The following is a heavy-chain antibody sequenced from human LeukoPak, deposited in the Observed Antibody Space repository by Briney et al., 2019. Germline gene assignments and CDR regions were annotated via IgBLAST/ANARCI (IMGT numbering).Heavy chain of an antibody. V-gene: IGHV4-38-2*02. CDR3: AREVVTASTPDY. Sequence: SETLSLTCAVSNYSISNGYYWGWIRQPPGKGLEWIGSIYHSGSTYYNPSLKSRVTISVDTSKNQFSLKLRSVTAADTAVYYCAREVVTASTPDYWGQGTLVTVSS. J-gene: IGHJ4*02. CDR2: IYHSGST. CDR1: NYSISNGYY. D-gene: IGHD2-21*02.